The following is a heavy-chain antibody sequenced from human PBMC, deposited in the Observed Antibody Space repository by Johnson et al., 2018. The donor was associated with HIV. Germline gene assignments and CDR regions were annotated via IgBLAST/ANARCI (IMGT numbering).Heavy chain of an antibody. J-gene: IGHJ3*02. Sequence: QVLLVESGGGVVQPGRSLRLSCAASGYTFSSYAMHWVRQAPGKGLEWVAFERYNEVNKFYADSVKGRLTISRDNSKNTLYLQMNRLRAEDTAVYYCARMTTTVSHHDGFDIWGQGTTVTVSS. CDR2: ERYNEVNK. CDR1: GYTFSSYA. V-gene: IGHV3-33*08. CDR3: ARMTTTVSHHDGFDI. D-gene: IGHD4-17*01.